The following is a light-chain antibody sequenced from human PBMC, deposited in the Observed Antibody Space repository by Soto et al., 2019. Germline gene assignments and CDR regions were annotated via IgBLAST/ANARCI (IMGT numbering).Light chain of an antibody. Sequence: EIVITQSPATPSVSPGERATLSCRASQSVSSNLAWYQQKPGQAPRILIYGASPRATGIPALFSGSGSGTEFTLTISSLQSEDFAVXXXQQYXXXXXTXXXGTKVDIK. CDR1: QSVSSN. V-gene: IGKV3-15*01. CDR3: QQYXXXXXT. CDR2: GAS. J-gene: IGKJ1*01.